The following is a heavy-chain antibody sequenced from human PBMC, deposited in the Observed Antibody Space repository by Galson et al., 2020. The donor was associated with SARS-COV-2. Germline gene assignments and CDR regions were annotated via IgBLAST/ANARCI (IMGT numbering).Heavy chain of an antibody. V-gene: IGHV3-53*01. D-gene: IGHD3-10*01. CDR2: IHAAGNP. CDR1: GFTVGSRW. CDR3: LREGDTIYPDY. J-gene: IGHJ4*02. Sequence: GESLKISCAASGFTVGSRWISWVRRAPGKGLEWVSLIHAAGNPFYADSIKGRFTISRDNSRNIVFLQMTSLRAVDTAVYYCLREGDTIYPDYWGPGTLVTVSS.